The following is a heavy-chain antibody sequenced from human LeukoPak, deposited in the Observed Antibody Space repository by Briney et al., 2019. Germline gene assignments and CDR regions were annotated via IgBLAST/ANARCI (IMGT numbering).Heavy chain of an antibody. D-gene: IGHD6-13*01. CDR3: ARGVNETASTDAFDI. CDR1: GGTFSGYY. J-gene: IGHJ3*02. V-gene: IGHV4-34*01. CDR2: INHSGST. Sequence: PSETLSLTCAVYGGTFSGYYWSWIRQPPGKGLEWIGEINHSGSTNYNPSLKSRVTISVDTSKTQFSLKLNSVIAADTAVYYCARGVNETASTDAFDIWGQGTMVTVSS.